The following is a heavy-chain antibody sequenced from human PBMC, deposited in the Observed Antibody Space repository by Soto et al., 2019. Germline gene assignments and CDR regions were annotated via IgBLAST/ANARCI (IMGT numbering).Heavy chain of an antibody. CDR2: ISSCSYI. CDR1: GFTFRSYS. Sequence: EVQLVESGGGLVNPGGSLRLSCAASGFTFRSYSMTWVCPAPGEWLEWVSSISSCSYIYYADSVKGRFTISRDNAKNSLYLQMKSLRAEDTAVYYWPRGGYGDKGHYWGQGTLVTVSS. J-gene: IGHJ4*02. CDR3: PRGGYGDKGHY. V-gene: IGHV3-21*01. D-gene: IGHD4-17*01.